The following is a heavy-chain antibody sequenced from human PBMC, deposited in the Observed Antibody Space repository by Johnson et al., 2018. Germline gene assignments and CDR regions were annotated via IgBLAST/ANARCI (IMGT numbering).Heavy chain of an antibody. D-gene: IGHD6-19*01. CDR1: GFTFSSYA. V-gene: IGHV3-23*04. J-gene: IGHJ1*01. CDR3: AKDRAAVAGIGYFQY. CDR2: IVGPGDTT. Sequence: VQLVESGGGLVKPGRSLRLSCAASGFTFSSYAMTWVRQAPGKGLEWVSTIVGPGDTTYYTDSVKGRFTIPRDNCKDTLYLQMNSLKVEDTAVYYCAKDRAAVAGIGYFQYWGQGTLVTVSS.